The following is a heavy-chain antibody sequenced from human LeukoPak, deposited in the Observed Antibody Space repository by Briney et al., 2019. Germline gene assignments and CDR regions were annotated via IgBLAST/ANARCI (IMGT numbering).Heavy chain of an antibody. CDR2: IGSRTSDT. CDR3: TRVGSSGSVDY. Sequence: PGGSLRLSCAASGFTFSDYYMSWIRQAPGKGLEWVSYIGSRTSDTNYVDSVKGRFTISRDNAKNSLYLQMNSLRAEDTAVYYCTRVGSSGSVDYWGQGTLVTVSS. J-gene: IGHJ4*02. CDR1: GFTFSDYY. D-gene: IGHD1-1*01. V-gene: IGHV3-11*06.